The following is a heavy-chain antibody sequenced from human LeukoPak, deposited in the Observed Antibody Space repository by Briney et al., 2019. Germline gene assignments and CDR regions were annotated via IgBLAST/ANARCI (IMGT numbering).Heavy chain of an antibody. D-gene: IGHD4-17*01. CDR3: ARSPASVPTRGDF. CDR1: GYTFHSYG. J-gene: IGHJ4*02. Sequence: ASVKVSCKASGYTFHSYGISWLRQAPGQGLEWMGWISANNGNTNYAQKFQGRVTMTTDTSTSTACMELRSLRSDDTAVYYCARSPASVPTRGDFWGQGTLVTVSS. CDR2: ISANNGNT. V-gene: IGHV1-18*01.